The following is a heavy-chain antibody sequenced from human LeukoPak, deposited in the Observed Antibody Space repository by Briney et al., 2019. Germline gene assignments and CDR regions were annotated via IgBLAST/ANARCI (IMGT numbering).Heavy chain of an antibody. CDR1: GFTFSSYG. CDR3: AKDLVWFGELFSYYFDY. V-gene: IGHV3-30*18. J-gene: IGHJ4*02. Sequence: GRPLRLSCAASGFTFSSYGMHWVRQAPGKGLEWVAVISYDGSNKYYADSVKGRFTISRDNSKNTLYLQMNSLRAEDTAVYYCAKDLVWFGELFSYYFDYWGQGTLVTVSS. D-gene: IGHD3-10*01. CDR2: ISYDGSNK.